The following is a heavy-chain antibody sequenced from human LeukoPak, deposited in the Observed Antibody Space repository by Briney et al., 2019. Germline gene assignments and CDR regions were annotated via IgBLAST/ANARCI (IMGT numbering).Heavy chain of an antibody. CDR2: ISAYNGNT. J-gene: IGHJ6*02. V-gene: IGHV1-18*01. CDR3: ARDWPKYYDFWSGYYTGYYYYGMDV. CDR1: GYTFTSYG. D-gene: IGHD3-3*01. Sequence: GASVKVSCKASGYTFTSYGISWVRQAPRQGLEWMGWISAYNGNTNYAQKLQGRVTMNTDTSTSTAYMELRSLRSDDTAVYYCARDWPKYYDFWSGYYTGYYYYGMDVWGQGTTVTVSS.